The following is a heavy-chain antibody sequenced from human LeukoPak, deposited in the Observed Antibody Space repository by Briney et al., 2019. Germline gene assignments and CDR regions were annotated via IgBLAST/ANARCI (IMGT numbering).Heavy chain of an antibody. CDR3: ARALFDSRYYVSPRFDP. CDR2: ISAYNGNT. Sequence: ASVKVSCKASGYTFTSYGISWVRQAPGQGLEWMGWISAYNGNTNYAQKLQGRVTMTTDTSTSTAYMELRSLRSDDTAVYYCARALFDSRYYVSPRFDPWGPGTLVTVSA. CDR1: GYTFTSYG. J-gene: IGHJ5*02. D-gene: IGHD3-16*01. V-gene: IGHV1-18*01.